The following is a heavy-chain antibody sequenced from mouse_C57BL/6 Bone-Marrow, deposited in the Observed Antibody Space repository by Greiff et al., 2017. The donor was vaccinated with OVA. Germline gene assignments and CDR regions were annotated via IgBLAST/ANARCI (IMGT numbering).Heavy chain of an antibody. CDR1: GFTFSSYA. Sequence: EVHLVESGAGLVKPGGSLKLSCAASGFTFSSYAMSWVRQTPEKRLEWVAYISSGGDYIYYADTVKGRFTISRDNARNTLYLLMSSLKSEDTAMYYCTRLLDAMDYWGQGTSVTVSS. J-gene: IGHJ4*01. CDR3: TRLLDAMDY. CDR2: ISSGGDYI. V-gene: IGHV5-9-1*02. D-gene: IGHD2-1*01.